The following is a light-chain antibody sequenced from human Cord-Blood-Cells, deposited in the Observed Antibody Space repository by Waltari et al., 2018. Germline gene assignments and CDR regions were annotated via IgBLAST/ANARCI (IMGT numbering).Light chain of an antibody. CDR3: QQRYSTPQT. CDR1: QSISSY. CDR2: AAS. J-gene: IGKJ1*01. Sequence: IQLTQSPSSLSASVVYRVPSTCRASQSISSYLNWYQQKPGKAPKLLIYAASSLQSGVPSRFRGSGSGTDFTLSISSLQPEDFATYYCQQRYSTPQTFGQGTKVDIK. V-gene: IGKV1-39*01.